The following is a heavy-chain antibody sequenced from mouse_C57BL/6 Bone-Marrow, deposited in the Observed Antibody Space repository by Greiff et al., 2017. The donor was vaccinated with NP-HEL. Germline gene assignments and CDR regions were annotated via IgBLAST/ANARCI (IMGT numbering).Heavy chain of an antibody. CDR1: GYTFTSYW. V-gene: IGHV1-50*01. J-gene: IGHJ4*01. CDR3: ARKVYDYAHYYAMDY. D-gene: IGHD2-4*01. Sequence: VQLHQPGAELVKPGASVKLSCKASGYTFTSYWMQWVKQRPGQGLEWIGEIDPSDSYTNYNQKFKGKATLTVDTSSSTAYMQLSSLTSEDSAVYYCARKVYDYAHYYAMDYWGQGTSVTVSS. CDR2: IDPSDSYT.